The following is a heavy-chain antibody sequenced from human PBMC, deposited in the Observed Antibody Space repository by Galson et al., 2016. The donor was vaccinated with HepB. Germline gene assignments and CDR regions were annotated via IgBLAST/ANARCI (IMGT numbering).Heavy chain of an antibody. J-gene: IGHJ6*02. CDR3: ARGGSSGTGDGMDV. D-gene: IGHD3-22*01. V-gene: IGHV1-18*01. CDR1: GYSFTTYG. CDR2: ISTYNGNT. Sequence: SVKVSCKASGYSFTTYGITWVRQAPGQGLEWMGWISTYNGNTNYAQKLQDRVTMTTDTSTSTAYMELRSLRSDDTAVYYCARGGSSGTGDGMDVWGQGTAVTVSS.